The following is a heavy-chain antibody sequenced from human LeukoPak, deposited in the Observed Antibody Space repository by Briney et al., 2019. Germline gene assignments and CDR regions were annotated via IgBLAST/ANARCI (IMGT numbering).Heavy chain of an antibody. Sequence: GGSLRLSCATSGFTFSSYGMTWVRQAPGKGLEWVSSISGSGDNTYYADSVKGRFTFSRDNAKNSLYLQMNSLRAEDTAVYYCARVRYYYDSSGYSHYFDYWGQGTLVTVSS. V-gene: IGHV3-23*01. CDR3: ARVRYYYDSSGYSHYFDY. CDR1: GFTFSSYG. CDR2: ISGSGDNT. D-gene: IGHD3-22*01. J-gene: IGHJ4*02.